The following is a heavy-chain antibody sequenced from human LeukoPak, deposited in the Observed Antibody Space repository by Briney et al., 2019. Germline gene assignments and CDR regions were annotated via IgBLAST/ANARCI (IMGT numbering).Heavy chain of an antibody. Sequence: GGSLRLSCAASGFTFGSYSMNWVRQAPGKGLEWVSSIHIGSTYIWYAGSVRGRFTISRDNAKNSLYLQMSSLRAEDTAVYYCARVGPYNWNYQNWNYYYYMDVWGKGTTVTVSS. D-gene: IGHD1-7*01. V-gene: IGHV3-21*01. CDR1: GFTFGSYS. J-gene: IGHJ6*03. CDR3: ARVGPYNWNYQNWNYYYYMDV. CDR2: IHIGSTYI.